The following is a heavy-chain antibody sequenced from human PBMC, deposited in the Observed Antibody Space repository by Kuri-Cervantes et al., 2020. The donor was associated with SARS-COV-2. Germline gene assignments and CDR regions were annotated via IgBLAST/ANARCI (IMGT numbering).Heavy chain of an antibody. J-gene: IGHJ4*02. D-gene: IGHD5-12*01. CDR1: GGSFSGYY. CDR2: IYYSGST. Sequence: SQTLSLTCAVYGGSFSGYYWSWIRQPPGKGLEWIGSIYYSGSTYYNPSLKSRVTISVDTSKNQFSLKLSSVTAADTAVYYCASHHNSGYATLDYWGQGTLVTVSS. CDR3: ASHHNSGYATLDY. V-gene: IGHV4-34*01.